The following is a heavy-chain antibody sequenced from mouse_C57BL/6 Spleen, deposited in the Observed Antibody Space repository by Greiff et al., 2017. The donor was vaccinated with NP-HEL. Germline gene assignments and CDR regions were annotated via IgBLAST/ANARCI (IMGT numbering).Heavy chain of an antibody. CDR1: GFTFSSYA. J-gene: IGHJ4*01. V-gene: IGHV5-4*01. CDR2: ISDGGSYT. Sequence: EVQLVESGGGLVKPGGSLKLSCAASGFTFSSYAMSWVRQTPEKRLEWVATISDGGSYTYYPDNVKGRFTISRDNAKNNLYLQMSHLKSEDTAMYYCARDERDAMDYWGQRTSVTVSS. CDR3: ARDERDAMDY.